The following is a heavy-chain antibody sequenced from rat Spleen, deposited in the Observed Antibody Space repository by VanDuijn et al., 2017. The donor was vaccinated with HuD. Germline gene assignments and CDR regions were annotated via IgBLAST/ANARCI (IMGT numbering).Heavy chain of an antibody. CDR1: GLSFSNYD. CDR2: ICYDGSAT. CDR3: TRGGYCRY. V-gene: IGHV5-29*01. D-gene: IGHD4-2*01. J-gene: IGHJ2*01. Sequence: EVQLVESDGDLVRPGSSLKLSCAASGLSFSNYDMAWVRQAPTKGLEWVASICYDGSATYYRYSVKGRFTLSRDNAKSTLYLQMGSLRSEDTATYYCTRGGYCRYWGQGVMVTFSS.